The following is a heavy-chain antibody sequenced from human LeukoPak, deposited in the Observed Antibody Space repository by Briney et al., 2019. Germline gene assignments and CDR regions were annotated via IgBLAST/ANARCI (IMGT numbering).Heavy chain of an antibody. J-gene: IGHJ6*02. D-gene: IGHD6-19*01. V-gene: IGHV4-39*01. Sequence: SETLSLTCTVSGGSISTDASYWAWIRQPPGKGLEWIGSIYYSGSTYYSSSLKSRVTLSVDTSKNQFSLKMSSVTAADTAVFYCARLFSRGWEYHFDLDVWGQGTTVTVS. CDR1: GGSISTDASY. CDR2: IYYSGST. CDR3: ARLFSRGWEYHFDLDV.